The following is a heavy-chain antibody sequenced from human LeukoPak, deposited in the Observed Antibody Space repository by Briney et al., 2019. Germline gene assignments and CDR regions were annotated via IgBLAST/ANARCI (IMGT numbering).Heavy chain of an antibody. V-gene: IGHV3-7*01. CDR3: ARGQGSYCSSTSCYVYNWFDP. Sequence: GGSLRLSCATSGFIFSNYWMSWVRQAPGKGLEWVANIRQDGSETYYVDSVKGRFTISRDNAKNSLYLQMNSLRAEDTAVYYCARGQGSYCSSTSCYVYNWFDPWGQGTLVTVSS. CDR1: GFIFSNYW. D-gene: IGHD2-2*01. CDR2: IRQDGSET. J-gene: IGHJ5*02.